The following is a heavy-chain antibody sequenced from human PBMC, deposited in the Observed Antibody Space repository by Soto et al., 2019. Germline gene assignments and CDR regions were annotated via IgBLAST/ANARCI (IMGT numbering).Heavy chain of an antibody. V-gene: IGHV1-18*01. CDR2: ISAYNGNT. CDR3: ARGGTPIDS. D-gene: IGHD3-16*01. J-gene: IGHJ4*02. Sequence: QVQLVQSGAEVKKPGASVKVSCKTSGYTFTNFGLSWVRQAPGQGLEWMGWISAYNGNTNYAQNFQGRVTMTTDTSTSTDYMELRSVRSDATAVYYCARGGTPIDSWGQGTLVTVSS. CDR1: GYTFTNFG.